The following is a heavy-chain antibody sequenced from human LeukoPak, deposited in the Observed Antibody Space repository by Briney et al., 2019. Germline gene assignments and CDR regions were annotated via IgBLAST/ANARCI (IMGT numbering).Heavy chain of an antibody. CDR3: ARDPPRIAAAGPYYYGMDV. J-gene: IGHJ6*02. D-gene: IGHD6-13*01. CDR1: GGSISSSNW. V-gene: IGHV4-4*02. CDR2: IYHSGST. Sequence: SGTLSLTCAVSGGSISSSNWWSWVRQPPGKGLEWIGEIYHSGSTNYNPSLKSRVTISVDKSKNQFSLKLSSVTAADTAVYYCARDPPRIAAAGPYYYGMDVWGQGTTVTVSS.